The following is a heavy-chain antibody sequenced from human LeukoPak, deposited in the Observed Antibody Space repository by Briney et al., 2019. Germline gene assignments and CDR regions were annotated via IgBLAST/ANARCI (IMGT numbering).Heavy chain of an antibody. CDR1: GFTVSDNY. Sequence: PGGSLRLSCAASGFTVSDNYMSWVRQAPGKGLEWVSVMYSRGDTYYADSVKGRFTFSRDISKNTLYLQMSGLRPEDTAMYYCARDAPQVPAAGVLASWGQGTLVTVSS. J-gene: IGHJ5*02. CDR3: ARDAPQVPAAGVLAS. CDR2: MYSRGDT. D-gene: IGHD6-13*01. V-gene: IGHV3-53*01.